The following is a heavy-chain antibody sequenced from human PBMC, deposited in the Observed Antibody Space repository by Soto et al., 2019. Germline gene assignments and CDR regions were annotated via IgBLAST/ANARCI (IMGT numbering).Heavy chain of an antibody. CDR1: GGTFSTFG. D-gene: IGHD3-16*01. CDR3: ARSAPMDAGDKYYYDF. V-gene: IGHV1-69*13. Sequence: SVKVSCKASGGTFSTFGISWVRQAPGQGLEWMGGIIPFFGTAKYSQKFEDRISITADESTNTIYMDLRSLTSEDTAIYYCARSAPMDAGDKYYYDFWGQGALVTVSS. CDR2: IIPFFGTA. J-gene: IGHJ4*02.